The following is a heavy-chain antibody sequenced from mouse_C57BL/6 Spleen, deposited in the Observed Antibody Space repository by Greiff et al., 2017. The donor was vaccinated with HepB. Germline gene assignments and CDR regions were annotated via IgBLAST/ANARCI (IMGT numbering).Heavy chain of an antibody. CDR1: GFTFSSYA. CDR2: ISDGGSYT. V-gene: IGHV5-4*03. D-gene: IGHD2-4*01. J-gene: IGHJ4*01. CDR3: ARVEYDDPYYAMDY. Sequence: EVKLMESGGGLVKPGGSLKLSCAASGFTFSSYAMSWVRQTPEKRLEWVATISDGGSYTYYPDNVKGRFTISRDNAKNNLYLQMSHLKSEDTAMYYCARVEYDDPYYAMDYWGQGTSVTVSS.